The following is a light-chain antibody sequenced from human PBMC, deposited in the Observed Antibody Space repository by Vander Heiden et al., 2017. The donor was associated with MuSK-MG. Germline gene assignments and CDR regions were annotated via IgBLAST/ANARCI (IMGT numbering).Light chain of an antibody. V-gene: IGKV1-33*01. J-gene: IGKJ4*01. CDR2: DAS. Sequence: DIQMTQSPSSLSASVGDRVTLTCQASQDISNYLNWYQQKPGKAPKLLIYDASNLETGVPSSFSGSGSGTDFTFTISSLQPEDIATYYCQQYDNLPTFGGGTKVEIK. CDR1: QDISNY. CDR3: QQYDNLPT.